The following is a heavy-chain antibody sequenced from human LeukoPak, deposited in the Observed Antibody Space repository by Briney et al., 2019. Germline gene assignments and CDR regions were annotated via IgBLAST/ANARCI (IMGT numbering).Heavy chain of an antibody. V-gene: IGHV1-18*01. D-gene: IGHD3-10*01. Sequence: ASVKVSCKASGYTFTSYGISWVRQAPGQGLEWMGWISAYNGNTNYAQKLQGRVTMTTDTSTSTAYMELRSPRSDDTAVYYCARDLYGSGRYNWFDPWGQGTLVTVSS. J-gene: IGHJ5*02. CDR3: ARDLYGSGRYNWFDP. CDR1: GYTFTSYG. CDR2: ISAYNGNT.